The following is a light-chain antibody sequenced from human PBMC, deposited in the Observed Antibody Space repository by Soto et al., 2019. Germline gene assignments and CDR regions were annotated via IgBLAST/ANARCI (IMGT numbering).Light chain of an antibody. Sequence: QSVLTQPPSASGTPGQRVTIYCSGSSSNIGSNTVNWYQQLPGAAPKLLISSNNQRPSGVPDRFSGSKSGTSASLAISGLQSEDEADYYCAAWDDSLNVVVFGGGTKLTVL. J-gene: IGLJ2*01. CDR3: AAWDDSLNVVV. V-gene: IGLV1-44*01. CDR1: SSNIGSNT. CDR2: SNN.